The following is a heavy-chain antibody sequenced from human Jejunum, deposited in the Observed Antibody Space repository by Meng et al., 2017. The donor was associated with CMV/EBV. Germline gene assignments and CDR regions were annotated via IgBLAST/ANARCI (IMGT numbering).Heavy chain of an antibody. CDR1: GESIGTAHW. J-gene: IGHJ4*02. CDR2: IHNTGES. V-gene: IGHV4-4*02. Sequence: LSLTCAVSGESIGTAHWGSGVRQRAGKTLEWMGEIHNTGESKYNPSLKSRVTISVDKSRNQFSLKVTSVTAADTAIYYWASARRDYWGQGTLVTVSS. D-gene: IGHD1-1*01. CDR3: ASARRDY.